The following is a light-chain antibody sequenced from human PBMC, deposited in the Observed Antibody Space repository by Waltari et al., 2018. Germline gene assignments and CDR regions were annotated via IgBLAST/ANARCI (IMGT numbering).Light chain of an antibody. J-gene: IGKJ2*01. CDR3: QQYGSSPPYT. CDR1: RSINSF. CDR2: AAS. V-gene: IGKV1-39*01. Sequence: DIQMTQSPSSLSASIGDRVTITCRTSRSINSFLNWYQQKPGKAPKLLIYAASNLQTDVPSRFSGSGSGTEYTLTISSLQPEDFAVYYCQQYGSSPPYTFGQGTKLEIK.